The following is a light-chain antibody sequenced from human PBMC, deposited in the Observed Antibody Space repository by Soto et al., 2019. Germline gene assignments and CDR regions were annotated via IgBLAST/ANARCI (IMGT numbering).Light chain of an antibody. J-gene: IGLJ3*02. V-gene: IGLV2-14*01. CDR3: NSYTTSGAVV. CDR1: SSDIGGYNF. CDR2: DVT. Sequence: QSALTQPASVSGSPGQSITISCTGTSSDIGGYNFVSWYQQYPGNAPKLIIYDVTTRPSGVSNRFSGSKSGNAASLTISGLQAEDEAHYYCNSYTTSGAVVFGGGTKLTVL.